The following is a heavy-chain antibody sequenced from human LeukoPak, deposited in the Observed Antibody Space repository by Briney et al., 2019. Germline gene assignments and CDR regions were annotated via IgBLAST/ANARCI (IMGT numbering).Heavy chain of an antibody. CDR2: IRSKAHSYAT. J-gene: IGHJ6*04. Sequence: QTGGSLRLSCAASGFTFSGSAMHWVRQASGKGLEWVGRIRSKAHSYATAYAASVKGRFTISRDNAKNSLYLQMNSLRAEDTAVYYCAELGITMIGGVWGKGTTVTISS. CDR3: AELGITMIGGV. D-gene: IGHD3-10*02. CDR1: GFTFSGSA. V-gene: IGHV3-73*01.